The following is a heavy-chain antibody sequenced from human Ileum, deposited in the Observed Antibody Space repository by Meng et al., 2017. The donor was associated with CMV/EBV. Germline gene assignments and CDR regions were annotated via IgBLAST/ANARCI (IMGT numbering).Heavy chain of an antibody. CDR3: LILLNGYFLH. CDR2: IDSSGSLR. CDR1: GIDFSSYS. D-gene: IGHD2-8*01. V-gene: IGHV3-21*06. Sequence: EVQVAESGGGLVKPGDSRTLSCVVSGIDFSSYSMAWVRQGPGKGLDWVSSIDSSGSLRFYADSVTGRFTTSRDNVENSLHLQMNSLRIEDTAIYFCLILLNGYFLHWGQGTLVTASS. J-gene: IGHJ1*01.